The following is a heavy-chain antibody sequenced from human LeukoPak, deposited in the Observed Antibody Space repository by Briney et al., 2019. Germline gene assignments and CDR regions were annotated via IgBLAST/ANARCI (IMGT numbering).Heavy chain of an antibody. D-gene: IGHD3-22*01. V-gene: IGHV3-53*01. J-gene: IGHJ4*02. CDR1: GFTVSRNY. CDR2: IYSGGST. CDR3: ARDARYDSSGYYYQFDY. Sequence: GGSLRLSCAASGFTVSRNYMSWVRQAPGKGLEWVSVIYSGGSTYYADSVKGRFTISRDNSKNTLYLQMNSLRAEDTAVYYCARDARYDSSGYYYQFDYWGQGTLVTGSS.